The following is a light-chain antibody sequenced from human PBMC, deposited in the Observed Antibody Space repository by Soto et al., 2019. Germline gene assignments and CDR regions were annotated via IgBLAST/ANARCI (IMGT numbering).Light chain of an antibody. J-gene: IGKJ3*01. CDR3: QQYRSTPQT. V-gene: IGKV3-20*01. CDR1: QSVSSSY. CDR2: GAS. Sequence: EIVLTQSPGTLFLSPGERATLSCRASQSVSSSYLAWYQQKPGQAPRLLIYGASSRATGIPDRFSGSGSGTDFTLTISRLEPEDFAVYYCQQYRSTPQTFGPGTKVDIK.